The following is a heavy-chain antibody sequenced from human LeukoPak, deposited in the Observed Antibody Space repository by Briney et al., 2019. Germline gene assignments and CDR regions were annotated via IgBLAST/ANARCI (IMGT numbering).Heavy chain of an antibody. CDR2: INPNSGGT. V-gene: IGHV1-2*02. CDR1: GYTFTGHY. J-gene: IGHJ3*02. CDR3: TRDRVGPTSVITPGAFEI. D-gene: IGHD4-23*01. Sequence: ASVKVSCKASGYTFTGHYMHWVRQAPGQGLEWMGWINPNSGGTYYSKKFQGRVTMTRDTSISTVFMELSTLRSDDTAVYYCTRDRVGPTSVITPGAFEIWGQGTMVTVSS.